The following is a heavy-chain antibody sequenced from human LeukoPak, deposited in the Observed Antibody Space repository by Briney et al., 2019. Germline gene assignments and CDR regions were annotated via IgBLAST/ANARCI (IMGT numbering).Heavy chain of an antibody. CDR2: IKDDGRAK. D-gene: IGHD4/OR15-4a*01. J-gene: IGHJ4*02. Sequence: PGGSLRLSCAASGSTFSTYWMSWVRQAPGKGLECVANIKDDGRAKYYVDSVKGRFTISRDNAKNSLYLHINNLRAEDTAVYSCARDKPGYGAYAYWGQGTRVTVSS. CDR3: ARDKPGYGAYAY. CDR1: GSTFSTYW. V-gene: IGHV3-7*01.